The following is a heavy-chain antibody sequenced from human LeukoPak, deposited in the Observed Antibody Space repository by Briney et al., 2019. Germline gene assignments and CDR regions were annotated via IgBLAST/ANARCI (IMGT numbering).Heavy chain of an antibody. V-gene: IGHV4-59*01. CDR3: ARDYGDPWHFDL. CDR1: GGSISSYY. D-gene: IGHD4-17*01. J-gene: IGHJ2*01. CDR2: IYYSGST. Sequence: SETLSLTCTVSGGSISSYYWSWIRQPPGKGLEWIGYIYYSGSTNYNPSLKSRVTISVDTSKNQFSLKLSSVTAADTAVYYCARDYGDPWHFDLWGRGTLVTVSS.